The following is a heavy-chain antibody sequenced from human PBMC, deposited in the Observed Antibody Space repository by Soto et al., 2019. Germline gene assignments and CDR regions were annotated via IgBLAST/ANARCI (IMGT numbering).Heavy chain of an antibody. D-gene: IGHD3-3*01. V-gene: IGHV4-61*01. CDR1: GGSVSSGSYY. CDR2: IHYSGST. CDR3: ARVRSNLFDY. Sequence: SGGSVSSGSYYWSWIRQPPGKGLEWIGYIHYSGSTNYNPSLKSQVIISVDTSKNQFSLKLSSVTAADTAVYFCARVRSNLFDYWGQGTLVTVSS. J-gene: IGHJ4*02.